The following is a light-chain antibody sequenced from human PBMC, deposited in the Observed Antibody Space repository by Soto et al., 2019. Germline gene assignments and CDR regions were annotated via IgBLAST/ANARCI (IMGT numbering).Light chain of an antibody. CDR1: QSVSSSY. CDR3: QQYGSSIT. Sequence: EIVLTQSPGTLSLSPGERATLSCRASQSVSSSYLAWYQQKPGQAPRLLIYGTSSRATGIPDRFSGSGSGTDFTLTINRLEPEDFAVYYCQQYGSSITVGQGTRLEIK. V-gene: IGKV3-20*01. J-gene: IGKJ5*01. CDR2: GTS.